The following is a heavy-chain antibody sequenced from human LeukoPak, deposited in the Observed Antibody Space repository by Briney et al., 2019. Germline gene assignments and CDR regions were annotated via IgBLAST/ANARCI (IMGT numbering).Heavy chain of an antibody. Sequence: PGGSLRLSCAASGFTFSSYAMHWVRQAPGKGLEYVSAISSNGGSTYYANSVKGRFTISRDNSKNTLYLQMGSLRAEDMAVYYCARAGVNGYDFPVDYWGQGTLVTASS. J-gene: IGHJ4*02. CDR3: ARAGVNGYDFPVDY. D-gene: IGHD5-12*01. CDR2: ISSNGGST. CDR1: GFTFSSYA. V-gene: IGHV3-64*01.